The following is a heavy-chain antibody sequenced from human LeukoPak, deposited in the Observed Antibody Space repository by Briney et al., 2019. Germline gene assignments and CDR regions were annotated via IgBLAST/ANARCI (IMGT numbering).Heavy chain of an antibody. J-gene: IGHJ4*02. Sequence: SETLSLTCAVYGGSFSGYYWSWIRQPPGKGLEWIGEINHSGSTNYNPSLKSRVTISVDTSKNQFSLKLSSVTAADTAVYYCARGAKYYYSSGYYPLDYWGQGTLVTVSS. V-gene: IGHV4-34*01. CDR1: GGSFSGYY. D-gene: IGHD3-22*01. CDR2: INHSGST. CDR3: ARGAKYYYSSGYYPLDY.